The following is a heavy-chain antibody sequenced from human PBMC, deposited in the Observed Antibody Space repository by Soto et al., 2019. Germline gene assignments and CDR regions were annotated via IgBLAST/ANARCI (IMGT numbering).Heavy chain of an antibody. CDR2: ISYDGSNK. CDR3: ARDLGGFHRFDP. Sequence: PGGSLRLSCAAPGFTFSSYAMHWVRQAPGKGLEWVAVISYDGSNKYYADSVKGRFTISRDNSKNTLYLQMNSLRAEDTAVYYCARDLGGFHRFDPWGQGTLVTVSS. V-gene: IGHV3-30-3*01. J-gene: IGHJ5*02. CDR1: GFTFSSYA. D-gene: IGHD5-12*01.